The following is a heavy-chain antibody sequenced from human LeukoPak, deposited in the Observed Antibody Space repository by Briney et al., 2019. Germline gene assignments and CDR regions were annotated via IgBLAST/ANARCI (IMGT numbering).Heavy chain of an antibody. CDR2: IKQDASEI. V-gene: IGHV3-7*04. Sequence: GGSLRLSCAASGFTISSYWMSWVRQAPGKGLEWVTNIKQDASEIYYVDSVNGRFTISRDNAKNSLYLQMNSLRVEDTAVYYCARVRTENYYGMDVWGQGTTVTVSS. CDR1: GFTISSYW. CDR3: ARVRTENYYGMDV. D-gene: IGHD3/OR15-3a*01. J-gene: IGHJ6*02.